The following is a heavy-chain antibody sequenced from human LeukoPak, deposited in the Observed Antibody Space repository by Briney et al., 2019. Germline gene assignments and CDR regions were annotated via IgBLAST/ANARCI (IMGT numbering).Heavy chain of an antibody. Sequence: PGGSLRLSCAASGFTVSSNYMSWARQAPGKGLEWVSVIYSGGSTYYADSVKGRFTISRDNSKNTLYLQMNSLRAEDTAVYYCARGGIAVAGRGWFDPWGQGTLVTVSS. J-gene: IGHJ5*02. V-gene: IGHV3-53*01. CDR1: GFTVSSNY. CDR3: ARGGIAVAGRGWFDP. CDR2: IYSGGST. D-gene: IGHD6-19*01.